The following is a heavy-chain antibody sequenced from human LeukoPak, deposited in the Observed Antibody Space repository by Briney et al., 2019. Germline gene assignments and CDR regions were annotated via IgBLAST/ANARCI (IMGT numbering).Heavy chain of an antibody. CDR2: ISYDGSNK. D-gene: IGHD6-13*01. V-gene: IGHV3-30-3*01. CDR1: GFTFSSYA. CDR3: ARARGGGPYSSSGELDY. J-gene: IGHJ4*02. Sequence: GRSLRLSCAASGFTFSSYAMHWVRQAPGKGLEWVAVISYDGSNKYYADSVKGRFTISRDNSKNTLYLQMNSLRAEDTAVYYCARARGGGPYSSSGELDYWGQGTLVTVSS.